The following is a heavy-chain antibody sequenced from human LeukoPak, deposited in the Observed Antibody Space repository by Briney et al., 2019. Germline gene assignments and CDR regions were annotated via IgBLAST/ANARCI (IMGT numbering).Heavy chain of an antibody. CDR3: ARRFGRISYNWFDP. CDR1: GGSFSGYY. J-gene: IGHJ5*02. CDR2: INHSGST. D-gene: IGHD2/OR15-2a*01. V-gene: IGHV4-34*01. Sequence: SETLSLTCAVYGGSFSGYYWSWIRQPPGKGLEWIGEINHSGSTNYNPSLKSRVTISVDTSKNQFSLKLSSVTAADTAVYYCARRFGRISYNWFDPWGQGTLVTVSS.